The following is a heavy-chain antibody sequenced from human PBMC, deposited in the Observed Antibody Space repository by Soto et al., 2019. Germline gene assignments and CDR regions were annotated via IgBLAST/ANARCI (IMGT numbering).Heavy chain of an antibody. J-gene: IGHJ4*02. Sequence: QVQLVQSGAEVKKPGASVKVSCKASGYTFTSYYMHWVRQAPGQGLEWMGIINPSGGSTSYAQKFQGRVTMTMDTSTSTVYMELSSLRSEDTAVYYCARRGGLAYCGGDCYSPFDYWGQGTLVTVSS. V-gene: IGHV1-46*01. CDR1: GYTFTSYY. D-gene: IGHD2-21*02. CDR3: ARRGGLAYCGGDCYSPFDY. CDR2: INPSGGST.